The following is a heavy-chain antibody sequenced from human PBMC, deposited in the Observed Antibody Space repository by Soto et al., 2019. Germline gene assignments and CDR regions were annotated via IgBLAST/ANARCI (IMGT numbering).Heavy chain of an antibody. V-gene: IGHV3-30*18. CDR1: GFTFSSYG. Sequence: GSLRLSCAASGFTFSSYGMHWVRQAPGKGLEWVAVISYDGSNKYYADSVKGRFTISRDNSKNTLYLQMNSLRAEDTAVYYCAKDPYGDYYYGMDVWGQGTTVTVSS. J-gene: IGHJ6*02. D-gene: IGHD4-17*01. CDR2: ISYDGSNK. CDR3: AKDPYGDYYYGMDV.